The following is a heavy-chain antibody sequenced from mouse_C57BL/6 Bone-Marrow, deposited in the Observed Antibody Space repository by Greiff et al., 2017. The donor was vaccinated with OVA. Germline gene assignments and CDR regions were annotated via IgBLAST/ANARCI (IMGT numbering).Heavy chain of an antibody. CDR2: IYPSDSET. V-gene: IGHV1-61*01. Sequence: VQLQQPGAELVRPGSSVKLSCKASGYTFTSYWMAWVKQRPGQGLEWIGNIYPSDSETHYNQKFKDKATLTVDKSSSTAYMQLSSLTSEDSAVYYCARGSWVPDYWGQGTTLTVSS. CDR3: ARGSWVPDY. CDR1: GYTFTSYW. D-gene: IGHD4-1*01. J-gene: IGHJ2*01.